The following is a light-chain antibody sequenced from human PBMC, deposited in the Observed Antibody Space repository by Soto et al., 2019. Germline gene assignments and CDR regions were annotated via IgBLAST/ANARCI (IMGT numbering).Light chain of an antibody. CDR2: DVD. CDR1: SSDVGDYKY. J-gene: IGLJ2*01. V-gene: IGLV2-14*01. CDR3: NSHTRSNTLVV. Sequence: QSVLAQPPSVSAAPGQTVTISCSGSSSDVGDYKYVSWYQHHPGKAPKLMIYDVDNRPSGVPSRFSGSKSGNTATLTISGLQPEDEADYFCNSHTRSNTLVVFGGGTKVTLL.